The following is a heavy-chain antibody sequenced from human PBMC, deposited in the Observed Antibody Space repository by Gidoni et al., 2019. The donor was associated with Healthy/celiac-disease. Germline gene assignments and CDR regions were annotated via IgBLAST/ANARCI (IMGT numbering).Heavy chain of an antibody. CDR2: TYYRSKWYN. D-gene: IGHD6-19*01. CDR1: GDSVSSNSAA. J-gene: IGHJ4*01. Sequence: CAISGDSVSSNSAAWNWIRQSPARGLEWLGRTYYRSKWYNDYAVSVKSRITINPDTSKSQFSLQLSSVTPEDTAVYYCARDQVDYSSGWYMMDYWGQGTLVTVSS. V-gene: IGHV6-1*01. CDR3: ARDQVDYSSGWYMMDY.